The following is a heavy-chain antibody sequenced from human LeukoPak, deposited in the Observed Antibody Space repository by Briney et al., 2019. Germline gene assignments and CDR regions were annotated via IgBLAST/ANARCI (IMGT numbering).Heavy chain of an antibody. CDR1: GFTFSDAW. CDR2: ISSSSSTI. CDR3: ARALLWFGELSPFDY. D-gene: IGHD3-10*01. V-gene: IGHV3-48*02. Sequence: GGSLRLSCAASGFTFSDAWMTWVRQAPGKGLEWVSYISSSSSTIYYADSVKGRFTISRDNAKNSLYLQMNSLRDEDTAVYYCARALLWFGELSPFDYWGQGTLVTVSS. J-gene: IGHJ4*02.